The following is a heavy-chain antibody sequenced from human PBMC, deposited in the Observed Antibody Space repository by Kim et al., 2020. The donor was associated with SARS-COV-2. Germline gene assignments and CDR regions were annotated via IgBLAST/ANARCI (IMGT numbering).Heavy chain of an antibody. J-gene: IGHJ5*02. V-gene: IGHV3-23*01. CDR3: ASGIAAADTNWFDP. CDR2: ISGSGGST. D-gene: IGHD6-13*01. CDR1: GFTFSSYA. Sequence: GGSLRLSCAASGFTFSSYAMSWVRQAPGKGLEWVSAISGSGGSTYYADSVKGRFTISRDNSKNTLYLQMNSLRAEDTAVYYCASGIAAADTNWFDPWGQGTLVTVSS.